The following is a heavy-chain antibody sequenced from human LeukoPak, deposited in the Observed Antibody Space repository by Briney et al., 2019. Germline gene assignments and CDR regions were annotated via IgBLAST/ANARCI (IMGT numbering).Heavy chain of an antibody. CDR3: ARMGAIAGASANPDY. Sequence: SETLSLTCTVSSGSISGYFWSWIRQPPGQGLEWIGYIHYSGTTNYNPSLKSRVTMSVDTSKNQFSLKVSSVTAADTAVYYCARMGAIAGASANPDYWGQGTLVTVSS. CDR1: SGSISGYF. D-gene: IGHD4/OR15-4a*01. J-gene: IGHJ4*02. CDR2: IHYSGTT. V-gene: IGHV4-59*01.